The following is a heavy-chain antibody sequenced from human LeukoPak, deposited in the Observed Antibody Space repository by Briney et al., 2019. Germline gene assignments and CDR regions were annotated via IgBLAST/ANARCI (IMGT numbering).Heavy chain of an antibody. D-gene: IGHD3-22*01. CDR2: VTGDDSST. V-gene: IGHV3-43*02. Sequence: PGGSLRLSCAASGFTFEDYAMDWGRQAPGKGLEWVSFVTGDDSSTYYADSVKGRFTISRDNSKNTLYLQMNSLRIEDTALYYCAKDRDTTGYEHWGQGTLVTVSS. CDR3: AKDRDTTGYEH. CDR1: GFTFEDYA. J-gene: IGHJ1*01.